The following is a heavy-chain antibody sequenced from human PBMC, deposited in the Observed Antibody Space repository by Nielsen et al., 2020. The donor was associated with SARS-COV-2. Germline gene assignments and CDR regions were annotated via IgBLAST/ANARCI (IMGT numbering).Heavy chain of an antibody. CDR2: ITSGSGSRT. J-gene: IGHJ6*02. CDR3: ARGAIVVVPDMDV. V-gene: IGHV3-23*01. D-gene: IGHD2-2*01. CDR1: GFTFSNTA. Sequence: GESLKISCAASGFTFSNTAMNWVRQAPGKGLEWVSGITSGSGSRTYYGDSVKGRFTISRDNSKNTLYLQMNSLRAEDAAIYYCARGAIVVVPDMDVWGPGTTVTVSS.